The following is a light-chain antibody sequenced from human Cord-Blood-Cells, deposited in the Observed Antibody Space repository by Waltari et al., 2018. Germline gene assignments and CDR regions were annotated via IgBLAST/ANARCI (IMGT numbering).Light chain of an antibody. CDR2: EVS. CDR3: CSYAGSSTYWV. CDR1: SSDVGSYNI. V-gene: IGLV2-23*02. J-gene: IGLJ3*02. Sequence: QSALTQPASVSGSPGQSITIPCTRTSSDVGSYNIVSWYQQHPGKAPKLMIYEVSKRPSGVSNRFSGSKSGNTASLTISGLQAEDEADYYCCSYAGSSTYWVFGGGTKLTVL.